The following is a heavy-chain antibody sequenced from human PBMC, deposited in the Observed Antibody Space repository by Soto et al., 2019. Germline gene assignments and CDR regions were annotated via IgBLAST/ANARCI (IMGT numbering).Heavy chain of an antibody. V-gene: IGHV3-30-3*01. CDR1: GFTFSSYA. CDR3: AREGCGGDCYEDYYYYGMDV. J-gene: IGHJ6*02. D-gene: IGHD2-21*02. Sequence: GGSLSLSCAASGFTFSSYAMHWVRQAPGKGLEWVAVISYDGSNKYYADSVKGRFTISRDNSKNTLYLQMNSLRAEDTAVYYCAREGCGGDCYEDYYYYGMDVWGQGTTVTVSS. CDR2: ISYDGSNK.